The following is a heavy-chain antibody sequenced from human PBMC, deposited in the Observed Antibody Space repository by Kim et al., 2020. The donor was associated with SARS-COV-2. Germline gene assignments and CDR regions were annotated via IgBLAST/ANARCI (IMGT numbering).Heavy chain of an antibody. D-gene: IGHD3-10*01. V-gene: IGHV3-11*06. CDR3: ARVRWEYYGSGSYYYYFDY. CDR1: GFTFSDYY. Sequence: GGSLRLSCAASGFTFSDYYMSWIRQAPGKGLEWVSYISSSSSNTNYAASVKGRFTISRDNAKNSLYLQMNSLRAEDTAVYYCARVRWEYYGSGSYYYYFDYWGQGTLVTVSS. J-gene: IGHJ4*02. CDR2: ISSSSSNT.